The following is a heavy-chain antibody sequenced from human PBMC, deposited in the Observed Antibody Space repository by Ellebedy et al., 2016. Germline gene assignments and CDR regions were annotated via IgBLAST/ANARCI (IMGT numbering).Heavy chain of an antibody. Sequence: GGSLRLSCATSGFNFGDYSMNWVRQAPGKGPEWVSYISGSSRTRNYADSVKGRFTISRDNANNSLYLQMDSLRVEDTAIYYCARDHWFGNLYPSSDYWGLGSLVTVSS. D-gene: IGHD3-10*01. CDR2: ISGSSRTR. CDR3: ARDHWFGNLYPSSDY. CDR1: GFNFGDYS. V-gene: IGHV3-48*01. J-gene: IGHJ4*02.